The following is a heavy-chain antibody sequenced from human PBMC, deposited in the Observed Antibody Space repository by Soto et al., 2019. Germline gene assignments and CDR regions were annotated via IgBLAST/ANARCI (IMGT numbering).Heavy chain of an antibody. CDR1: GGTFSSYA. CDR2: IIPIFGTA. CDR3: ATHTMAKITYYSGMDV. D-gene: IGHD3-3*01. V-gene: IGHV1-69*12. J-gene: IGHJ6*02. Sequence: QVQLVQSGAEVKKPGASVKVSCKASGGTFSSYAISWVRQAPGQGLEWMGGIIPIFGTANYAQKFQGRVTINAYESTSTAYMELSSLRSEDRAVYYCATHTMAKITYYSGMDVWGQRTTVTVAS.